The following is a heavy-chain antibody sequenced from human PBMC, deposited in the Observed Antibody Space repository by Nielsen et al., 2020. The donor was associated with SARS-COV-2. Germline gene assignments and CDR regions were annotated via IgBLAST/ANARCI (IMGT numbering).Heavy chain of an antibody. V-gene: IGHV4-38-2*02. J-gene: IGHJ4*02. CDR3: ARGDGLGSFFDY. CDR1: GYSISSGYY. D-gene: IGHD3-16*01. Sequence: GSLRLSCTVSGYSISSGYYWGWIRQPPGKGLEWIGSIYHSGSTYYNPSLKSRVTISVDPSKSQFSLKLSSVTAADAAVYYCARGDGLGSFFDYWGQGTLVTVSS. CDR2: IYHSGST.